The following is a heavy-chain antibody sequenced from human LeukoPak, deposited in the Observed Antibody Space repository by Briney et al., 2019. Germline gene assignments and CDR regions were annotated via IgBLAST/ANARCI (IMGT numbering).Heavy chain of an antibody. CDR1: GGFISSGGYN. J-gene: IGHJ4*02. V-gene: IGHV4-31*03. CDR2: IYYSGST. Sequence: SQTLSLTCTVSGGFISSGGYNWSWIRQHPGKGLECIGYIYYSGSTYYNPSLKSRVTISVDTSKNQFSLKLSSVTAADTAVYYCARGSYVGPTSGYFDYWGQGTLVTVSS. CDR3: ARGSYVGPTSGYFDY. D-gene: IGHD1-26*01.